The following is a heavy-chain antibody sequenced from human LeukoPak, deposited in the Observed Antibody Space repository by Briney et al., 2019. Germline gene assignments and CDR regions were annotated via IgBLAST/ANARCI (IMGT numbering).Heavy chain of an antibody. CDR3: ASYEVGSNWAQSFDI. V-gene: IGHV4-59*01. J-gene: IGHJ3*02. D-gene: IGHD4-11*01. Sequence: SETLSLTCTVSGGSISDYYWNWIRQPPGKGLEWIGYIYYSGSTNYNPSLKSRVTISVDTSKNQFSLKLSSVTAADPAVYYCASYEVGSNWAQSFDIWGQGTMVTVSS. CDR1: GGSISDYY. CDR2: IYYSGST.